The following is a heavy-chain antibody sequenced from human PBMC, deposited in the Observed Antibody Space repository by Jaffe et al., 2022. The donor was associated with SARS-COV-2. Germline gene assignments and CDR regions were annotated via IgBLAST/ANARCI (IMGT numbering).Heavy chain of an antibody. CDR3: ARVVTYFDY. CDR2: IYYSGST. V-gene: IGHV4-59*01. D-gene: IGHD4-4*01. Sequence: QVQLQESGPGLVKPSETLSLTCTVSGGSISNYYWSWIRQPPGKGLEWIGYIYYSGSTNYNPSLKSRVTISVDTSKNQFSLKLSSVTAADTAVYYCARVVTYFDYWGQGTLVTVSS. CDR1: GGSISNYY. J-gene: IGHJ4*02.